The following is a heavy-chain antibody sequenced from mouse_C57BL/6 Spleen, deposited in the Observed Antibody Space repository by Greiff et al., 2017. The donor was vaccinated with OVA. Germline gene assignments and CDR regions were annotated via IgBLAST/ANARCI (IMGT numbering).Heavy chain of an antibody. D-gene: IGHD1-1*01. CDR2: IDPSDSYT. CDR1: GYTFTSYW. J-gene: IGHJ1*03. CDR3: ARRGPALYGSSYWYIDV. Sequence: QVQLQQPGAELVMPGASVKLSCKASGYTFTSYWMHWVKQRPGQGLEWTGEIDPSDSYTNYNQKFKGKSTLTVDKSSSTAYMQLSSLTSEDSAVYYCARRGPALYGSSYWYIDVWGTGTTVTVSS. V-gene: IGHV1-69*01.